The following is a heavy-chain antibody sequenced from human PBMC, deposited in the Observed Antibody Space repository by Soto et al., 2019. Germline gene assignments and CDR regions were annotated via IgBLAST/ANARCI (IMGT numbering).Heavy chain of an antibody. CDR2: IYHSGST. D-gene: IGHD3-10*01. J-gene: IGHJ5*02. CDR1: GGSISSGGYS. Sequence: TLSLTCAVSGGSISSGGYSWSWIRQPPGKGLEWIGYIYHSGSTNYNPSLKSRVTISIDTSKNQFSLKLSSVTAADTAVYYCARLSIRSNWFDPWGQGTLVTVSS. V-gene: IGHV4-30-2*01. CDR3: ARLSIRSNWFDP.